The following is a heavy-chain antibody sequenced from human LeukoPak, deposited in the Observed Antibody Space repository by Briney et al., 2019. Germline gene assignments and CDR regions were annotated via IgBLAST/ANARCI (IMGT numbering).Heavy chain of an antibody. CDR2: TRNKPNNYTT. J-gene: IGHJ4*02. D-gene: IGHD5-12*01. V-gene: IGHV3-72*01. CDR3: ARARTYSGYAWDY. CDR1: GFTFSDHY. Sequence: GGSLRLSCAASGFTFSDHYMDWVRQAPGKGLEWVGRTRNKPNNYTTEYAASVKGRFTISRDDSKSSLYLQMNSLKTEDTAVYYCARARTYSGYAWDYWGQGTLVTVSS.